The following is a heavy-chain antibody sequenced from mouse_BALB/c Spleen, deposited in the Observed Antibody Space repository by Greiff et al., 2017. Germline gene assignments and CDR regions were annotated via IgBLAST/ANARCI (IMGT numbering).Heavy chain of an antibody. D-gene: IGHD1-1*01. V-gene: IGHV1-4*01. CDR2: INPSSGYT. J-gene: IGHJ3*01. CDR1: GYTFTSYT. CDR3: ARAPVVPSFGY. Sequence: VQLQQSGAELARPGASVKMSCKASGYTFTSYTMHWVKQRPGQGLEWIGYINPSSGYTNYNQKFKDKATLTADKSSSTAYMQLSSLTSEDSAVYYCARAPVVPSFGYWGQGTLVTVSA.